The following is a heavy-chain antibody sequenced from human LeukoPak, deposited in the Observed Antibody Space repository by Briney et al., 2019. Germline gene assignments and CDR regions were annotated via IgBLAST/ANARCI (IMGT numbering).Heavy chain of an antibody. CDR1: GFTFSNYA. Sequence: PGGSLRLSCAASGFTFSNYAMGWVRQAPGKGLEWVSAISGDGSSSYNAYSFKGRFTISRDNSKNTLYLQMNSLRAEDTATYYFAKARIVVVTALDYSGQGTLVIVSS. D-gene: IGHD2-21*02. V-gene: IGHV3-23*01. CDR3: AKARIVVVTALDY. CDR2: ISGDGSSS. J-gene: IGHJ4*02.